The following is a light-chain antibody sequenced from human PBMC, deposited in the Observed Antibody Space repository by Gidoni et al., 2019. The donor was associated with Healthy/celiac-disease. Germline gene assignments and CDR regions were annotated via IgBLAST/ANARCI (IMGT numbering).Light chain of an antibody. Sequence: QSALTQPASVSGSPGQSITISCTGTSSDVGSYNLVSWYQQHPGKAPKRMIYEGSKRPSGVSNRFSGSKSGNTASLTISGLQAEDEADYYCCSYAGSSTPAVFGGGTQLTVL. CDR3: CSYAGSSTPAV. J-gene: IGLJ7*01. V-gene: IGLV2-23*01. CDR2: EGS. CDR1: SSDVGSYNL.